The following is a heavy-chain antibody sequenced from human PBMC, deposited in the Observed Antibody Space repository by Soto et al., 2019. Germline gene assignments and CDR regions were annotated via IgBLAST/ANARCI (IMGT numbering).Heavy chain of an antibody. Sequence: QVQLVQSGAEVKKPGASVKVSCKASGYTFSSYFISWVRQAPGQGLEWMGWISAYNGNTNYAQNLQGRVTMTTAPSTSTAYMELRRLRSDDTAVYYCARDLPPVDYWGQGTLVTVSS. CDR3: ARDLPPVDY. V-gene: IGHV1-18*01. CDR2: ISAYNGNT. J-gene: IGHJ4*02. CDR1: GYTFSSYF.